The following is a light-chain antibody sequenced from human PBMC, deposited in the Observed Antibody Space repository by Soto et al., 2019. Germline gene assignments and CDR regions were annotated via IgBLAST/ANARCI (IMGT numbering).Light chain of an antibody. CDR3: QQYGSPPFT. CDR1: QSVNNNY. CDR2: DAS. Sequence: IVLTQSPGTLSLSPGERATLSCRASQSVNNNYLAWYQQKPGQAPRLLIYDASSRTTGIPDRFSGSGSGTDFTLTINRLEPEDFAVYYCQQYGSPPFTFGPGTKVDVK. V-gene: IGKV3-20*01. J-gene: IGKJ3*01.